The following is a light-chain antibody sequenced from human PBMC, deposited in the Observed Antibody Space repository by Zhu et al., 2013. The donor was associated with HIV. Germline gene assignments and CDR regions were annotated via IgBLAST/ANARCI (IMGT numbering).Light chain of an antibody. CDR2: WSS. V-gene: IGKV4-1*01. Sequence: DIVMTQSPDSLAVFPGERATINCKSSQSVLHNSNNKNYLAWYQVKPGQPPKLLIHWSSTRESGVPDRFSGSGSGTDFTLTISSLQAEDVAVYYCQQYYSTPLTFGGGTKVEIK. J-gene: IGKJ4*01. CDR1: QSVLHNSNNKNY. CDR3: QQYYSTPLT.